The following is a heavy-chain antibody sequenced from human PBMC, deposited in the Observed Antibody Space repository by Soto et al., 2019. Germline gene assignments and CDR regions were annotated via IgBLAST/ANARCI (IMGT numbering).Heavy chain of an antibody. CDR2: IYYSGST. J-gene: IGHJ4*01. CDR1: GGSISSYY. V-gene: IGHV4-59*08. CDR3: ARRWGEALDY. D-gene: IGHD3-16*01. Sequence: SETLSLTCTVSGGSISSYYWSWIRQPPGKGLEWIGYIYYSGSTNYNPSLKSRVTISVDTSKNQFSLRLRSVTAADTAVYYCARRWGEALDYWGQGTLVTVSS.